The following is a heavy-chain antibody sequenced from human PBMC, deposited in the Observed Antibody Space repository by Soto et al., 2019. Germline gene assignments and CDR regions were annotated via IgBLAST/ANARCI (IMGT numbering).Heavy chain of an antibody. CDR3: ARTGTTSYEYYYYYYGMDV. CDR1: GFTLSDYY. Sequence: PVGSLRLSCAASGFTLSDYYMTWIRQAPGKGLEWVSYIGSSSSSYTEYSDSVKGRFTISRDNAKNSLYLQMNSLRAEDTAVYYCARTGTTSYEYYYYYYGMDVWGQGTTVTVSS. CDR2: IGSSSSSYT. V-gene: IGHV3-11*06. J-gene: IGHJ6*02. D-gene: IGHD4-17*01.